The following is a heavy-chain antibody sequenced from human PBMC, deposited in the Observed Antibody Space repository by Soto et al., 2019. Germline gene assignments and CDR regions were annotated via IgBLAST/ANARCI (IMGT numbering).Heavy chain of an antibody. D-gene: IGHD3-22*01. CDR3: ARDSSGRHDY. J-gene: IGHJ4*02. CDR2: IYQSGTT. V-gene: IGHV4-61*01. CDR1: GGSVRSGSYY. Sequence: KAXETLSLTGSVSGGSVRSGSYYWTWIRQPPGKGLEWIGYIYQSGTTNYNASLKSRVTISIDTSKNQFFLKLNSVTAADTAVYYCARDSSGRHDYWGQGTLVTVSS.